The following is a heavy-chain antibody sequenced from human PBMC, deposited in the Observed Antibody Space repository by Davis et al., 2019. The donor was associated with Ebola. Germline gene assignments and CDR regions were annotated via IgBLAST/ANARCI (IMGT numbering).Heavy chain of an antibody. Sequence: GESLKISCAASGFTFSSYAMSWVRQAPGKGLEWVSAISGSGGSTYYADSVKGRFTISRDNSKNTLYLQMNSLRAEDTAVYYCAKDRRDSSSWYYFGYWGQGTLVTVSS. CDR3: AKDRRDSSSWYYFGY. CDR1: GFTFSSYA. D-gene: IGHD6-13*01. CDR2: ISGSGGST. V-gene: IGHV3-23*01. J-gene: IGHJ4*02.